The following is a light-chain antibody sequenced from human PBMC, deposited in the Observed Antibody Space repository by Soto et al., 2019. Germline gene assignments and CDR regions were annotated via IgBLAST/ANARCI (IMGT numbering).Light chain of an antibody. CDR2: EDN. V-gene: IGLV6-57*01. Sequence: NFMLTQPHSVSESPGKTVTISCTRSSGSIASNYVQWYQQRPGSSPTTVIYEDNQRPSGVPDRFSGSIDSSSNSASLTISGLKTEDEADYYCQCYDSSNHEVFGGGTKLTVL. CDR1: SGSIASNY. J-gene: IGLJ3*02. CDR3: QCYDSSNHEV.